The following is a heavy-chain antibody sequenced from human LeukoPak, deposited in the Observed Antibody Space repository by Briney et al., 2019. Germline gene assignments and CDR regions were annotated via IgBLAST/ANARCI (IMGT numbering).Heavy chain of an antibody. CDR2: INDSRRRT. Sequence: GGSLRPSCVAAGFSFGRYDMGWVRQAPGKGLEWVSLINDSRRRTYYADSVKGRFTISRDNSKNTLYLQMNSLRAEDTAVYYCASRSTAMVIWDLDYWGQGTLVTVSS. CDR3: ASRSTAMVIWDLDY. D-gene: IGHD5-18*01. V-gene: IGHV3-23*01. J-gene: IGHJ4*02. CDR1: GFSFGRYD.